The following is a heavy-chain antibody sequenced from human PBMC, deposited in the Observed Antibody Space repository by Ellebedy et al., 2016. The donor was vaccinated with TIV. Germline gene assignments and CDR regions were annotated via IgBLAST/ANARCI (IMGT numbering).Heavy chain of an antibody. D-gene: IGHD7-27*01. CDR2: IYSGGTT. J-gene: IGHJ4*02. CDR1: GGSISSSNW. V-gene: IGHV3-53*01. Sequence: ETLSLTCAVSGGSISSSNWWSWVRQAPGKGLEWVSVIYSGGTTHYADSVKGRFTISRDKSKNTMYLQMNSLRAEDTAVYFCAGDGDRPMTHWGQGTLVTVSS. CDR3: AGDGDRPMTH.